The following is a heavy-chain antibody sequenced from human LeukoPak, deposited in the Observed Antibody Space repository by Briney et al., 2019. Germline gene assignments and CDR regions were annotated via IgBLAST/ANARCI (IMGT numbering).Heavy chain of an antibody. CDR2: IYSGGST. Sequence: GGSLRLSCAASGFTVSSNYMSWVRQAPGKGLEWVSVIYSGGSTYYADSVKGRFTISRDNSKNTLYLQMNSLRAEDTDVYYCAGTYYYDSSGYSAFDIWGQGTMVTVSS. J-gene: IGHJ3*02. D-gene: IGHD3-22*01. CDR1: GFTVSSNY. V-gene: IGHV3-53*01. CDR3: AGTYYYDSSGYSAFDI.